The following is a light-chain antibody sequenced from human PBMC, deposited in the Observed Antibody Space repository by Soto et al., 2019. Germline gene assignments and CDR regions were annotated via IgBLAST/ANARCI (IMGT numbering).Light chain of an antibody. V-gene: IGKV1-27*01. CDR3: QKFSAVPT. CDR2: AAS. Sequence: DIQMTQSPSSLSASVGDRVTITCRAIQAIYNYLAWYQQKPGKVPTLLISAASTLQSGVPSRFSGSGSRTDFTLTISSLQPEDVATYYCQKFSAVPTFGGGTKVEI. J-gene: IGKJ4*01. CDR1: QAIYNY.